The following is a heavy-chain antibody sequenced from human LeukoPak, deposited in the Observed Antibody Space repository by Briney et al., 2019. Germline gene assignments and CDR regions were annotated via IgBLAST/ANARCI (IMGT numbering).Heavy chain of an antibody. CDR3: ARAPNYVVVTALYYYYGMDV. D-gene: IGHD2-21*02. J-gene: IGHJ6*02. V-gene: IGHV4-39*06. CDR1: SGSISSGAYY. Sequence: SSETLSLTCTVSSGSISSGAYYWGWIRQPPGKGLEWIGTIHYSGKTYYNPSLKSRITISIDTSKKQFALKLSSVTAADTAVYYCARAPNYVVVTALYYYYGMDVWGQGTTVTVSS. CDR2: IHYSGKT.